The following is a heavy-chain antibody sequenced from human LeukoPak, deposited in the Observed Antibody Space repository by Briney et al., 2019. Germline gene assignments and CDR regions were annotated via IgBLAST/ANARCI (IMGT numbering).Heavy chain of an antibody. Sequence: SETLSLTCTVSGGSISTSNYYWGWIRQPPGKGLEWIGNIFYSGSTYYSPSLRSRVTISLDTSKNQFSLKLTSVTAADTAVYYCASGTYYTFDYWGQGTLVTVSS. CDR2: IFYSGST. D-gene: IGHD3-10*01. CDR1: GGSISTSNYY. V-gene: IGHV4-39*07. CDR3: ASGTYYTFDY. J-gene: IGHJ4*02.